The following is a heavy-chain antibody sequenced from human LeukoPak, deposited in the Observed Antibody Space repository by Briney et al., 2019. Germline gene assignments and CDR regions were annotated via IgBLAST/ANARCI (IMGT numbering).Heavy chain of an antibody. D-gene: IGHD3/OR15-3a*01. CDR1: GLTFSSHW. CDR2: ITNDGSST. V-gene: IGHV3-74*01. Sequence: PGGSLRLSCAASGLTFSSHWMHWVRQAPGKGLVWVSRITNDGSSTTYADSVKGRFTISRDNAKNMLYLQVNSLRAEDSAVYYCVSLDGVYYYHMDVWGQGTTVIVSS. CDR3: VSLDGVYYYHMDV. J-gene: IGHJ6*02.